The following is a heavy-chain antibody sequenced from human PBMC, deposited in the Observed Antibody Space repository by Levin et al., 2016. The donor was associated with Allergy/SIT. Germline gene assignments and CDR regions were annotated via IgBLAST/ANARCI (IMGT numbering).Heavy chain of an antibody. CDR2: MNPNSGDT. CDR1: GYTFTSYD. J-gene: IGHJ4*02. CDR3: VRVLVVSAREKYFDH. D-gene: IGHD2-2*01. V-gene: IGHV1-8*01. Sequence: ASVKVSCKTSGYTFTSYDINWVRQATGQGLEWMGWMNPNSGDTAYAQKFQGRVTMTRDTSTSTAYMELSSLRSEDTAVFYCVRVLVVSAREKYFDHWGQGTLVTVSS.